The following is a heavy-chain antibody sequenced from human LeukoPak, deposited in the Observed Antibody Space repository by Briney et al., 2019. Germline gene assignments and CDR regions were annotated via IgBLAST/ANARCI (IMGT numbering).Heavy chain of an antibody. CDR1: GFTFSSYG. Sequence: GGSLRLSCAASGFTFSSYGMHWVRQAPGKGLEWVAVISYDGSNKYYADSVKGRFTISRDNSKNTLYLQMNSLRAEDTAVYYCAKPHYGDYGAWYFDYWGQGTLDTVSS. CDR2: ISYDGSNK. V-gene: IGHV3-30*18. D-gene: IGHD4-17*01. J-gene: IGHJ4*02. CDR3: AKPHYGDYGAWYFDY.